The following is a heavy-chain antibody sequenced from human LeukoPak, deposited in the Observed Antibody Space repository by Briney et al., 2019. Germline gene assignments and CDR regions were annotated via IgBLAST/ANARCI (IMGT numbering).Heavy chain of an antibody. V-gene: IGHV3-7*01. CDR1: GFMFSSNW. D-gene: IGHD2-2*01. J-gene: IGHJ6*02. CDR3: ARDRRYCSSTSCFNYYYYGMDV. Sequence: GGSLRLSCAASGFMFSSNWMSWVRLAPGKGLEWVANIKEDGTETYYVDSVKGRFTISRDNAKNSLYLQMNSLRAEDTAVYYCARDRRYCSSTSCFNYYYYGMDVWGQGTTVTVSS. CDR2: IKEDGTET.